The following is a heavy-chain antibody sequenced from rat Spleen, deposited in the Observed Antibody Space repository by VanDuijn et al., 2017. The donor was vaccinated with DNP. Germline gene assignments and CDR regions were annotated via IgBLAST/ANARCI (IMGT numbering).Heavy chain of an antibody. CDR3: ARSYGYNYFDY. J-gene: IGHJ2*01. Sequence: EVQLVESGGGLVQPGRSLKLSCAASGFTFSDYYMAWVRQAPKKGLEWVASISYEGSSPYYGDSVKGRFTISRDNAKSTLYLQMNSLRSEDTATYYCARSYGYNYFDYWGQGVMVTVSS. CDR1: GFTFSDYY. V-gene: IGHV5-22*01. D-gene: IGHD1-9*01. CDR2: ISYEGSSP.